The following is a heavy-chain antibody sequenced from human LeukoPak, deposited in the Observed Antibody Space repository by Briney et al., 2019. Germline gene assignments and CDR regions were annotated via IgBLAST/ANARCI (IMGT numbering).Heavy chain of an antibody. J-gene: IGHJ1*01. CDR2: INTNTGNP. Sequence: ASVQVSCKASGYTFTSYAMNWVRQAPGQGLEWMGWINTNTGNPTYAQGFTGRFVFSLDTSVSTAYLQISSLKAEDTAVYYCARDTSEMMYYDSSGYYYRYFQHWGQGTLVTVSS. D-gene: IGHD3-22*01. CDR1: GYTFTSYA. CDR3: ARDTSEMMYYDSSGYYYRYFQH. V-gene: IGHV7-4-1*02.